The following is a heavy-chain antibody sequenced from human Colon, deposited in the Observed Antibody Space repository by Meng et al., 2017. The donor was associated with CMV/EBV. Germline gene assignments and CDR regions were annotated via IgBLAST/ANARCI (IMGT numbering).Heavy chain of an antibody. CDR3: ARSSSSFFDY. J-gene: IGHJ4*02. CDR2: IYPRDSDT. CDR1: GHTSTNYW. V-gene: IGHV5-51*01. Sequence: GESLKISCQVSGHTSTNYWIGWVRQKPGKGLEWMGVIYPRDSDTIYSPSFEGQLTISADNSINTAYLQWTSLKASDTAMYYCARSSSSFFDYWGQGTLVTVSS. D-gene: IGHD6-13*01.